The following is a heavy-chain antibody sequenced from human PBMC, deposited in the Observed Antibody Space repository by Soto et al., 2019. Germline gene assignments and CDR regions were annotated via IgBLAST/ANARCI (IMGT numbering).Heavy chain of an antibody. J-gene: IGHJ6*02. Sequence: QVQLVQSGAEVKKPGSSVKVSCKASGGTFSSYTISWVRQAPGQGLEWMGRIIPILGIANYAQKFQGRVTITADKSTSTAYMELSSLRSEDTAVYYCASSGGSCYPPFYYYGMDVWGQGTTVTVSS. V-gene: IGHV1-69*02. D-gene: IGHD2-15*01. CDR2: IIPILGIA. CDR1: GGTFSSYT. CDR3: ASSGGSCYPPFYYYGMDV.